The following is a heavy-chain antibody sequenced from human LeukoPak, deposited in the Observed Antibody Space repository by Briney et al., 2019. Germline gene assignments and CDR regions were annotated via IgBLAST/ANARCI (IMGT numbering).Heavy chain of an antibody. D-gene: IGHD2-15*01. CDR2: IIPIFGTA. J-gene: IGHJ4*02. CDR1: GGTFSSYA. V-gene: IGHV1-69*13. Sequence: ASVKVSCKASGGTFSSYAISWVRQAPGQGLEWMGGIIPIFGTANYAQKFQGRVTITADESTSTAYMELSSLRSEDTAVYYCAKGICSGGSCPFDYWGQGTLVTVSS. CDR3: AKGICSGGSCPFDY.